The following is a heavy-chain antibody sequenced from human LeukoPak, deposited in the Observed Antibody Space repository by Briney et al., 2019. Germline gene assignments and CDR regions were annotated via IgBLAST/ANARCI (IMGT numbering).Heavy chain of an antibody. CDR1: GGTLSKHG. CDR3: ATDPHSDFWTGYYWDS. V-gene: IGHV1-69*06. CDR2: IIPIFGPA. D-gene: IGHD3/OR15-3a*01. J-gene: IGHJ4*02. Sequence: SVKVSWKASGGTLSKHGISWLRQAPGQGLEWMGRIIPIFGPALYAPQFKGRVTITADTSTETAYVEVTSLISEGTAVYFCATDPHSDFWTGYYWDSWGQGTLVTVSS.